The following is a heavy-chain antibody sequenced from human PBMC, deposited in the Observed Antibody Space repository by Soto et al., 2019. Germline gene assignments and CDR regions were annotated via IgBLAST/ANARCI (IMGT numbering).Heavy chain of an antibody. CDR3: VRDIR. Sequence: PGGSLRLSCAASGFTFNNFWMYWVRQTPEKGLVWVSGINSDGTTTIYADSVKGRFTISRDNAKNTLYLQMNSLTVEDTAIYYCVRDIRWGQGTLVTV. V-gene: IGHV3-74*01. CDR2: INSDGTTT. CDR1: GFTFNNFW. J-gene: IGHJ4*02.